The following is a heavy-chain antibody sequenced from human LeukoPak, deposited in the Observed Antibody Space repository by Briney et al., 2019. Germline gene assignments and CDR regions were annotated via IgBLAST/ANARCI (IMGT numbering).Heavy chain of an antibody. D-gene: IGHD3-10*01. CDR2: ISYDGSNK. J-gene: IGHJ5*02. CDR1: GFTFSSYG. Sequence: GGSLRLSCAASGFTFSSYGMHWVRQAPGKGLEWVAVISYDGSNKYYADSAKGRFTISRDNSKNTLYLQMNSLRAEDTAVYYCAKDLNYYGSGSYLGKGGFDPWGQGTLVTVSS. CDR3: AKDLNYYGSGSYLGKGGFDP. V-gene: IGHV3-30*18.